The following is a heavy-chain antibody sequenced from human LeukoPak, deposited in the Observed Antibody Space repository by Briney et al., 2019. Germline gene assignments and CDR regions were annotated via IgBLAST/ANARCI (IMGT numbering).Heavy chain of an antibody. CDR1: GFTFTGYC. D-gene: IGHD3-22*01. Sequence: GASVKVSCKASGFTFTGYCTHWVRQAPGQGLEWMGWINLNSGGTKYAQKFQGRVTMTRDTSISTAYMELSRLTSDDTAVYYCARDLDHGYLDYWGQGTLVTVSS. J-gene: IGHJ4*02. CDR2: INLNSGGT. V-gene: IGHV1-2*02. CDR3: ARDLDHGYLDY.